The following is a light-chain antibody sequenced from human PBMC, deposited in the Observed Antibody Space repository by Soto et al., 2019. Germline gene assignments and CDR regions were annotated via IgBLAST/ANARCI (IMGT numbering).Light chain of an antibody. V-gene: IGKV3D-15*01. Sequence: EIVLTQSPATLSLSPGERATLSCRASQSVSSYLLWYQQKPGQTPRLLIYDASSRATGIPDRFSGSGSGTEFTLTITGLQSEDPAIYYCHQYHGWPWTFGQGTKVDI. CDR3: HQYHGWPWT. J-gene: IGKJ1*01. CDR2: DAS. CDR1: QSVSSY.